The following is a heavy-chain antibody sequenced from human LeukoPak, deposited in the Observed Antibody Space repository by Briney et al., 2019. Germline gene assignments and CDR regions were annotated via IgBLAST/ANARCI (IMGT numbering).Heavy chain of an antibody. J-gene: IGHJ2*01. CDR3: ARDLRFVAVTDNYYFDL. Sequence: GGSLRLSCAASGFTFSSYEMNWVRQAPGKGLEWDSYISSSGSTIYYADSVRGRFTISRDNAKNSMYLQMISLRAEDTAVYYCARDLRFVAVTDNYYFDLWGRGTLVTVSS. V-gene: IGHV3-48*03. CDR1: GFTFSSYE. D-gene: IGHD6-19*01. CDR2: ISSSGSTI.